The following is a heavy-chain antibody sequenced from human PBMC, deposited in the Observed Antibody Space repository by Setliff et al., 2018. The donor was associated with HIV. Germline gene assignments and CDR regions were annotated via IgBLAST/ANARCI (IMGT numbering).Heavy chain of an antibody. J-gene: IGHJ4*02. D-gene: IGHD1-7*01. V-gene: IGHV1-69*10. Sequence: GASVKVSCKASGGTFSSFAISWVRQAPGQGLEWLGGIIPILEKTNYAQKFQGRVTITADTSTSTAYMELSSLTSEDTAVYYCARWYNWNYVLAYWGQGTLVTVSS. CDR3: ARWYNWNYVLAY. CDR2: IIPILEKT. CDR1: GGTFSSFA.